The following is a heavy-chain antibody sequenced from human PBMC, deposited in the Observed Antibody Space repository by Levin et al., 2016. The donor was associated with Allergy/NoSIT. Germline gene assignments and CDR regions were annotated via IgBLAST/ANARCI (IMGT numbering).Heavy chain of an antibody. D-gene: IGHD4-23*01. Sequence: ASVKVSCKASGYTFTSYAMHWVRQAPGQRLEWMGWINAGNGNTKYSQKFQGRVTITRDTSASTAYMELSSLRSEDTAVYYCARVIGTTVVTPEYYGMDVWGQGTTVTVSS. CDR2: INAGNGNT. CDR3: ARVIGTTVVTPEYYGMDV. V-gene: IGHV1-3*01. CDR1: GYTFTSYA. J-gene: IGHJ6*02.